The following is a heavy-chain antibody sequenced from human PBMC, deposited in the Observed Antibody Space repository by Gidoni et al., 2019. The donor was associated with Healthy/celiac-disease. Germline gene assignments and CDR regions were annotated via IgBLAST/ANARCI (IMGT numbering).Heavy chain of an antibody. CDR2: ISSSGSTI. CDR1: GFTFSRYS. D-gene: IGHD3-3*01. J-gene: IGHJ6*02. Sequence: EVQLVESGGGLVKPGGSLRRSCAASGFTFSRYSMNWVRQAPGKGLEWVSSISSSGSTIYYADSVKGRFTISRDNAKNSLYLQMNSLRAEDTAVYYCAREVTIFGVVIRSGYYGMDVWGQGTTVTVSS. CDR3: AREVTIFGVVIRSGYYGMDV. V-gene: IGHV3-21*01.